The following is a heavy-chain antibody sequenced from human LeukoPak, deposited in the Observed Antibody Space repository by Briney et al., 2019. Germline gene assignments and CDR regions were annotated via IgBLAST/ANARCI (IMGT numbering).Heavy chain of an antibody. J-gene: IGHJ4*02. CDR2: INPTGGST. D-gene: IGHD6-13*01. V-gene: IGHV1-46*01. CDR3: ARELIAAAADFDY. CDR1: GYTFTSYY. Sequence: GASVKFSCKASGYTFTSYYMHWVRQAPGQGLEWMGTINPTGGSTSYAQKFQGRVTMTRATSTSTVYMELSSLRSEDTAVYYCARELIAAAADFDYWGQGTLVTVSS.